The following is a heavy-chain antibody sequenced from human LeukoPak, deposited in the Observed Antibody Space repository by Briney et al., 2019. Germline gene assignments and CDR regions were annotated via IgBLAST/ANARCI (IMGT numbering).Heavy chain of an antibody. J-gene: IGHJ4*02. V-gene: IGHV1-18*01. Sequence: ASVKVSCKASGYTFTSHGISWVRQAPGQGLEWMGWISAYNGNTNYAQKLQGRVTMTTDTSTSTAYMELRSLRSDDTAVYYCARRAPSPYGSGSYSVTPFDYWGQGTLVTVSS. CDR3: ARRAPSPYGSGSYSVTPFDY. D-gene: IGHD3-10*01. CDR2: ISAYNGNT. CDR1: GYTFTSHG.